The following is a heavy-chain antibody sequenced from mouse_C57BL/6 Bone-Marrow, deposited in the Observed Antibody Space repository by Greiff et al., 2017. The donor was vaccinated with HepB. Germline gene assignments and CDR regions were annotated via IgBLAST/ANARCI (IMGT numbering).Heavy chain of an antibody. J-gene: IGHJ4*01. Sequence: QVQLKQSGAELVKPGASVKLSCKASGYTFTEYTIHWVKQRSGQGLEWIGWFYPGSGSIKYNEKFKDKATLTADKSSSTVYMELSRLTSEDSAVYFCARHEVTGDYGSSYYAMDYWGQGTSVTVSS. D-gene: IGHD1-1*01. CDR3: ARHEVTGDYGSSYYAMDY. CDR1: GYTFTEYT. CDR2: FYPGSGSI. V-gene: IGHV1-62-2*01.